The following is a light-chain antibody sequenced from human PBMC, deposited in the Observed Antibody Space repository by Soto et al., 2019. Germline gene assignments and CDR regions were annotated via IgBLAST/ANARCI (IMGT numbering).Light chain of an antibody. Sequence: DIQMTQSPSAVSASVGDTVTVTCRASQGITTFLAWFRQRPGKVPERLIYGASSLQSGVPSRFGGRGSGTEFTLTISSLQPEDFGTYYCLQHNSYPYTFGPGTKVDIK. CDR3: LQHNSYPYT. CDR2: GAS. V-gene: IGKV1-17*03. CDR1: QGITTF. J-gene: IGKJ2*01.